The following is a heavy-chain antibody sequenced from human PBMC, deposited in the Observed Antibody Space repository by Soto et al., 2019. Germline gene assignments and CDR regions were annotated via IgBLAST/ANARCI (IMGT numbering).Heavy chain of an antibody. CDR2: ISGSGGST. J-gene: IGHJ4*02. CDR1: GFTFSSYA. CDR3: AKDRVRYFEWSNFDY. D-gene: IGHD3-9*01. Sequence: GGSLRLSCAASGFTFSSYAMSWVRQAPGKGLEWVSAISGSGGSTYYADSVKGRFTISRDNSKNTLYLQMNSLRAEDTAVYYCAKDRVRYFEWSNFDYWGPGTKVTVSS. V-gene: IGHV3-23*01.